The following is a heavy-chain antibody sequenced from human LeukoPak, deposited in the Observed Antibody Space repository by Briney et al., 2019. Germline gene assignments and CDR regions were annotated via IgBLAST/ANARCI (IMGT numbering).Heavy chain of an antibody. Sequence: GGSLRLSCAASGFTFNNYAMSWVRQTPGKGLEWVSTISGSDDNTYYADSVKGRFTISRDISKNTLYLQMNSLRADDTAVYYCANDFDHWGQGTLVTVSS. CDR1: GFTFNNYA. CDR2: ISGSDDNT. V-gene: IGHV3-23*01. J-gene: IGHJ4*02. CDR3: ANDFDH.